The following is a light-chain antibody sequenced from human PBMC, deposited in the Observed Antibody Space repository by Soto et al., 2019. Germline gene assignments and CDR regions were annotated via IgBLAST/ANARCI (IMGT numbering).Light chain of an antibody. Sequence: EIVLTQSPATLSLSPGERATLSCRASQSINSYLAWYQQKPGQAPRLLIYDASNRAAGIPDRFSGSGSGTDFTLTISSLEPEDFAVYYCQQRSNWPPLTFGGGTKVEI. J-gene: IGKJ4*01. V-gene: IGKV3-11*01. CDR1: QSINSY. CDR3: QQRSNWPPLT. CDR2: DAS.